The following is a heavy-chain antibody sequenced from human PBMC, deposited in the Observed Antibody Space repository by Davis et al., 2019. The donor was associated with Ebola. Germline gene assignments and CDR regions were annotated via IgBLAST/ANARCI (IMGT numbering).Heavy chain of an antibody. Sequence: SVKVSCKASGFTFSSSAMQWVRQARGQRLEWIGWIVVGSGDTNSAPKFQGRVTITSDMSTSTSYLDLSNLRPEDTAVYYCAASAGTVGQFDYWGQGALVTVSS. CDR3: AASAGTVGQFDY. CDR2: IVVGSGDT. CDR1: GFTFSSSA. J-gene: IGHJ4*02. D-gene: IGHD1-14*01. V-gene: IGHV1-58*02.